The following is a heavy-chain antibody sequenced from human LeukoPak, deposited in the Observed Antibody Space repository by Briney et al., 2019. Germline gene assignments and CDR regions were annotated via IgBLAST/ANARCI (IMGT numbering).Heavy chain of an antibody. D-gene: IGHD2-2*02. CDR3: ARPDCSSSSCYTFDY. Sequence: GASVKVSCKASGYTFTRYYMHWVRHAPRQGLEWMGWINPNSGGTNYAQKFQGRVTMTRDTSISTAYMELSRLGSDDTAVYYCARPDCSSSSCYTFDYWGQGTLVTVSS. J-gene: IGHJ4*02. V-gene: IGHV1-2*02. CDR1: GYTFTRYY. CDR2: INPNSGGT.